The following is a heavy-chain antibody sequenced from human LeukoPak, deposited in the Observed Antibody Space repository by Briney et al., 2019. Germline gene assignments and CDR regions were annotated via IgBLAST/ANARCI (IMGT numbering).Heavy chain of an antibody. CDR2: ISGSGGST. J-gene: IGHJ6*03. Sequence: GGSLRLSCAASGFTFSSYAVSWVRQAPGKGLEWVSAISGSGGSTYYADSVKGRFTISRDNSKNTLYLQMNSLRAEDTAVYYCAKGVIAAAGYYYYYMDVWGKGTTVTVSS. D-gene: IGHD6-13*01. CDR3: AKGVIAAAGYYYYYMDV. V-gene: IGHV3-23*01. CDR1: GFTFSSYA.